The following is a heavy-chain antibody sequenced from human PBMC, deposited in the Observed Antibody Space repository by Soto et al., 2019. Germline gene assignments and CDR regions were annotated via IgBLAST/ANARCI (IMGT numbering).Heavy chain of an antibody. CDR3: AKDPGSYITMVRGVIIPLSFDY. CDR1: GFTFSSYA. Sequence: GGSLRLSCAASGFTFSSYAMSWVRQAPGKGLEWVSAISGSGGSTYYADSVKGRFTISRDNSKNTLYLQMNSLRAEDTAVYYCAKDPGSYITMVRGVIIPLSFDYWGQGTLVTVSS. D-gene: IGHD3-10*01. J-gene: IGHJ4*02. CDR2: ISGSGGST. V-gene: IGHV3-23*01.